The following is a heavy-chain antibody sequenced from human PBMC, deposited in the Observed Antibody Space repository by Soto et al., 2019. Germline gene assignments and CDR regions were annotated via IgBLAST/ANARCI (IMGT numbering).Heavy chain of an antibody. CDR1: GGSISSSSYY. V-gene: IGHV4-39*01. D-gene: IGHD6-19*01. CDR2: IYYSGST. Sequence: SETLSLTCTVSGGSISSSSYYWGWIRQPPGKGLEWIGSIYYSGSTYYNPSLKSRVTISVDTSKNQFSLKLSSVTAADTAVYYCARTLYSSGWEIIYYYYGMDVWGQGTTVTVS. J-gene: IGHJ6*02. CDR3: ARTLYSSGWEIIYYYYGMDV.